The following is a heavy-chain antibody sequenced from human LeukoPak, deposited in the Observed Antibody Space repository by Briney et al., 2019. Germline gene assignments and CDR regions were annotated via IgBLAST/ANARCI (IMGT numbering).Heavy chain of an antibody. D-gene: IGHD6-13*01. Sequence: GGSLRLSCAASGFTFSSYGMHWVRQAPGKGLEWVAFIRYDGSNKYYADSVKGRFTISRDNSKNTLYLQMNSLRAEDTAVYYCAKDRCSSSWYVCYFDYWGQGTLVTVSS. CDR1: GFTFSSYG. V-gene: IGHV3-30*02. CDR2: IRYDGSNK. J-gene: IGHJ4*02. CDR3: AKDRCSSSWYVCYFDY.